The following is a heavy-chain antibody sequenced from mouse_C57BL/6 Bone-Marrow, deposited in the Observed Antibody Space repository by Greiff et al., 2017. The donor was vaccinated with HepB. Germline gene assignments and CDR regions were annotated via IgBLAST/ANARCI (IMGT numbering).Heavy chain of an antibody. CDR2: FYPGSGSI. CDR1: GYTFTEYT. D-gene: IGHD1-1*01. V-gene: IGHV1-62-2*01. Sequence: QVQLQQSGAELVKPGASVKLSCKASGYTFTEYTIHWVKQRSGQGLEWIGWFYPGSGSIKYNEKFKDKTTLTADKSSSTVYMELSRVTSEDSAVYFCARQEDRGGSYYYGSSYDYWGQGTTLTVSS. J-gene: IGHJ2*01. CDR3: ARQEDRGGSYYYGSSYDY.